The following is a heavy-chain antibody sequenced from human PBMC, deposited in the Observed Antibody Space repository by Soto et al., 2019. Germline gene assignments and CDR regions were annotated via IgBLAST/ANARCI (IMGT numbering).Heavy chain of an antibody. CDR2: IRSKANSYAT. CDR3: TRHRDYDFWSGYYNDYYYGMDV. D-gene: IGHD3-3*01. V-gene: IGHV3-73*01. CDR1: GFTFSGSA. Sequence: SLRLSCAASGFTFSGSAMHWVRQASGKGLEWVGRIRSKANSYATAYAASVKGRFTISRDDSKNTAYLQMNSLKTEDTAVYYCTRHRDYDFWSGYYNDYYYGMDVWGQGTTVTVSS. J-gene: IGHJ6*02.